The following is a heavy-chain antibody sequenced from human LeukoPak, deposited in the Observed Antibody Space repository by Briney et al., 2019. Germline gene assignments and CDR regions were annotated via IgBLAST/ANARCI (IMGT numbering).Heavy chain of an antibody. J-gene: IGHJ4*02. CDR2: INPSGGST. D-gene: IGHD5-18*01. Sequence: ASVEVSCKASGYTFTSYYMHWVRQAPGQGLEWMGVINPSGGSTSYAQKFQGRVTMTRDTSTSTVYMDLSSLRSEDTAVYYCARSPYSYGYFDYWGQGTLVTVSS. V-gene: IGHV1-46*01. CDR3: ARSPYSYGYFDY. CDR1: GYTFTSYY.